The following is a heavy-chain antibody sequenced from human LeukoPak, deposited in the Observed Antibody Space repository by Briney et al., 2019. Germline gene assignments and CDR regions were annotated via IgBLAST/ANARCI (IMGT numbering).Heavy chain of an antibody. Sequence: NPSETLSLTCTVSGGSIFNYYWSWIRQPPGKGLEWIGYIYHSGDTNHNPSLKGRVTISTDTSKNQFSLELRSVTAADTAVYYCARHPFATPFDSWGQGILVTVSS. V-gene: IGHV4-59*08. CDR2: IYHSGDT. J-gene: IGHJ4*02. D-gene: IGHD2-15*01. CDR3: ARHPFATPFDS. CDR1: GGSIFNYY.